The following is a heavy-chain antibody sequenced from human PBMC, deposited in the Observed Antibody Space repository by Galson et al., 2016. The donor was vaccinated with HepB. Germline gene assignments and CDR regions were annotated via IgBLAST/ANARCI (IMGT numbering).Heavy chain of an antibody. D-gene: IGHD5-18*01. J-gene: IGHJ4*02. CDR2: SLPLLGAT. V-gene: IGHV1-69*11. CDR3: ARDYGYTYAYNY. CDR1: GGPFKNYP. Sequence: SVKVSCKASGGPFKNYPFAWVWQAPGQGLEWMGYSLPLLGATNYAQKFQDRVTITADESTSTVYMELTSLTSEDTAIYYCARDYGYTYAYNYWGQGTLVTVSS.